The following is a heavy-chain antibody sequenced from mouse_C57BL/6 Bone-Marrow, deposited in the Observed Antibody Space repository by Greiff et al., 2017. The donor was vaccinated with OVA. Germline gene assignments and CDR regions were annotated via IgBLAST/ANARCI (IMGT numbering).Heavy chain of an antibody. Sequence: VQLKQSGPELVKPGASVKMSCKASGYTFTDYNMHWVKQSHGKSLEWIGYINPNNGGTSYNQKFKGKATLTVNKSSSTAYMELRSLTSEDSAVYYCASRLAYYGSSYYDMDYWGQGTSVTVSS. CDR2: INPNNGGT. D-gene: IGHD1-1*01. V-gene: IGHV1-22*01. CDR1: GYTFTDYN. CDR3: ASRLAYYGSSYYDMDY. J-gene: IGHJ4*01.